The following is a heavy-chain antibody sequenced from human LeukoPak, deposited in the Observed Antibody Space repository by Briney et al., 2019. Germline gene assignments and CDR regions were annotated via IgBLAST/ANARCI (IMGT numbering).Heavy chain of an antibody. V-gene: IGHV1-2*02. CDR1: GYTFTGYY. D-gene: IGHD3-22*01. CDR3: ARLYYDSSGLYYYYYMDV. CDR2: INPNSGGT. Sequence: ASVKVSCKASGYTFTGYYMHWVRQAPGQGLEWMGWINPNSGGTNYAQKFQGRVTMTRDTSISTAYMELSRLRSDDTAVYYCARLYYDSSGLYYYYYMDVGGKGTTVTVSS. J-gene: IGHJ6*03.